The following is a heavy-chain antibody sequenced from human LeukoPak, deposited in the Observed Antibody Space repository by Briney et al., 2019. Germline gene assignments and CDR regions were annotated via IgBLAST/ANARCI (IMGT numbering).Heavy chain of an antibody. J-gene: IGHJ4*02. D-gene: IGHD6-6*01. CDR1: GFTFSEAW. CDR3: AILYSSSPLDY. Sequence: GGSLRLSCAASGFTFSEAWMNWVRQTPEKGLEWVSTISGSGNSTYYADSVKGRFTISRDNSENTLYLQMNSLRAEDTAIYYCAILYSSSPLDYWDQGTLVTVSS. CDR2: ISGSGNST. V-gene: IGHV3-23*01.